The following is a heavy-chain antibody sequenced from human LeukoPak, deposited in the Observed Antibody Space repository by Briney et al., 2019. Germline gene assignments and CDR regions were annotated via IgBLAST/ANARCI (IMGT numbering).Heavy chain of an antibody. Sequence: GASVKVSCKASGYTFTSYYMHWVRQAPGQGLEWMGIINPSGGGTSYAQKFQGRVTMTRDTPTSTVYMELSSLRSEDAAVYYCAREGSVAGSSSPIGYYFDYWGQGALVTVSS. J-gene: IGHJ4*02. CDR1: GYTFTSYY. D-gene: IGHD6-19*01. CDR2: INPSGGGT. CDR3: AREGSVAGSSSPIGYYFDY. V-gene: IGHV1-46*01.